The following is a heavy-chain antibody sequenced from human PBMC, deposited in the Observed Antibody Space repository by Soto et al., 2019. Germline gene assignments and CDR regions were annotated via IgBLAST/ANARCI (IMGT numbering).Heavy chain of an antibody. CDR1: GFIFTNTW. CDR2: IKSKTDSGTT. CDR3: LPGSNFEY. J-gene: IGHJ4*02. D-gene: IGHD2-15*01. Sequence: GGSLRLSCAASGFIFTNTWMNWVRQAQGKGLEWVGLIKSKTDSGTTGYAAPVKGRFTISRDDSKNTLYLQMNSLKTEDTAVYYCLPGSNFEYWGLGTLVTVSS. V-gene: IGHV3-15*07.